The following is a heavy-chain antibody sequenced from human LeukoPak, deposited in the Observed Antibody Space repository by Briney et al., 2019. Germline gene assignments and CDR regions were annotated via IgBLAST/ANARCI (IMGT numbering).Heavy chain of an antibody. CDR2: IYYNGST. Sequence: SETLSLTCTVSGGSISSYYWSWIRQPPGKGLEWIGYIYYNGSTNYNPSLKSRVTISVDTSKNQFSLKLSSVTAADTAVYYCARGQQWLGPFDYWGQGTLVTVSS. CDR3: ARGQQWLGPFDY. J-gene: IGHJ4*02. V-gene: IGHV4-59*01. CDR1: GGSISSYY. D-gene: IGHD6-19*01.